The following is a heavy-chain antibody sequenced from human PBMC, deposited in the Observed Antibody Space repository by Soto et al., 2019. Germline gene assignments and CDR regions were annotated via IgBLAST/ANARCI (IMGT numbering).Heavy chain of an antibody. V-gene: IGHV4-30-4*01. D-gene: IGHD3-22*01. Sequence: QVQLQESGPGLVKPSQTLSLTCTVSGGSISSGDYYWSWIRQPPGKGLEWIGYIDYSGSTYYNPSLKSRVTISVDTSKNQFSLKLSSVTAADTAVYYCARARNYYDSSGYYVGDAFDIWGQGTMVTVSS. J-gene: IGHJ3*02. CDR1: GGSISSGDYY. CDR3: ARARNYYDSSGYYVGDAFDI. CDR2: IDYSGST.